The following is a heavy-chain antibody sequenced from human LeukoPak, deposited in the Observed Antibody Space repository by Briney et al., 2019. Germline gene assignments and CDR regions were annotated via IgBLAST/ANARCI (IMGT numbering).Heavy chain of an antibody. V-gene: IGHV4-30-4*01. Sequence: PSETLSLTCTVSGGSISSGDYYWSWIRQPPGKGLEWIGYIYYSGSTYYNPSLKSRVTISVDTSKNQFSLKLSSVTAADTAVYYCARAGWVGHYYDSSGYRDYYYYYYMDVWGKGTTVTVSS. CDR2: IYYSGST. CDR1: GGSISSGDYY. J-gene: IGHJ6*03. CDR3: ARAGWVGHYYDSSGYRDYYYYYYMDV. D-gene: IGHD3-22*01.